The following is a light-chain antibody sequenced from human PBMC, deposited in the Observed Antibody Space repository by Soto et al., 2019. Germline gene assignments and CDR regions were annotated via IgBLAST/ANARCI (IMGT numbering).Light chain of an antibody. CDR3: QQRSNWPPVIT. V-gene: IGKV3-11*01. CDR1: QSFSSY. CDR2: DAP. J-gene: IGKJ5*01. Sequence: EIVLTQSPATLSLSPGERATLSCRASQSFSSYLAWYQQKPGQAPRLLIYDAPKRATGIPARFSGRGSGTDFTLTISSLEPEDFAVYYCQQRSNWPPVITFGQGTRLE.